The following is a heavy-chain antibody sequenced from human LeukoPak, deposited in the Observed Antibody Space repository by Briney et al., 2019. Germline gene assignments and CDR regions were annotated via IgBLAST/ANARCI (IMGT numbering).Heavy chain of an antibody. CDR2: ISLTGST. D-gene: IGHD5-24*01. CDR1: GGSITTHY. J-gene: IGHJ4*02. V-gene: IGHV4-4*07. Sequence: PSDTLSLTCAVSGGSITTHYWSWIRQPAGKGLEWIGRISLTGSTNYNPSLKSRVTMSIDTSKNQFSLNLSSVTAADTAVYYCAREVEMATQFDYWDQGTLVTVSS. CDR3: AREVEMATQFDY.